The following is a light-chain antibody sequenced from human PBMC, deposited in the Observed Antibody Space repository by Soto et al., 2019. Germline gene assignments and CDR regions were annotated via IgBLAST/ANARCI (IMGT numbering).Light chain of an antibody. CDR1: QSVSSSY. V-gene: IGKV3-20*01. Sequence: EIVLTQSPGTLSLSPGERATLSCRASQSVSSSYLARYQQKPGQAPRLLIYGASSRATGIPDRFSGSGSGTDFTLTISRLEPEDFAVYYCQQYSSPLMYTFGQGTKLEIK. J-gene: IGKJ2*01. CDR3: QQYSSPLMYT. CDR2: GAS.